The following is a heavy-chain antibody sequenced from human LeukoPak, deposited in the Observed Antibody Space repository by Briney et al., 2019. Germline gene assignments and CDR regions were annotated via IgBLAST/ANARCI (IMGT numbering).Heavy chain of an antibody. CDR2: IYHSGST. J-gene: IGHJ6*02. CDR3: ARGGTTTGGMDV. Sequence: IPSQTLSLTCAVSGGSISSGGYSWSWIRQPPGKGLEWIGYIYHSGSTYYNPSLKSRVTISVDRSKNQFSLKLSSVTAADTAVYYCARGGTTTGGMDVWGQGTRVTVSS. D-gene: IGHD4-17*01. V-gene: IGHV4-30-2*01. CDR1: GGSISSGGYS.